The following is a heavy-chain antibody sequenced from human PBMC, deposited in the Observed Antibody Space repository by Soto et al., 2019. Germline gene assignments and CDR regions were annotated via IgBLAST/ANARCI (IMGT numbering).Heavy chain of an antibody. V-gene: IGHV3-7*03. D-gene: IGHD3-10*01. J-gene: IGHJ4*02. CDR2: INQDGTGG. CDR3: ASRGSAGIHFDS. CDR1: GFSFSNYW. Sequence: VGSLRLSCAASGFSFSNYWMSWVRQAPGKGLEWVGNINQDGTGGYYVDSLKGRFTISRDNAKNSLFLQMNNLRAEDTAVYYCASRGSAGIHFDSWGQGSLVTVSS.